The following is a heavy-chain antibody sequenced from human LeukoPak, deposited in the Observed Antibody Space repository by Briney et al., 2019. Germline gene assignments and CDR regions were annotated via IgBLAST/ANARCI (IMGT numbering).Heavy chain of an antibody. J-gene: IGHJ4*02. CDR3: ARDRNDYGDY. CDR1: GFTFSSYS. Sequence: PGGSLRLFCAASGFTFSSYSVNWVRQAPGKGLEWVSSISSSSSYIYYADSVKGRFTISRDNAKNSLYLQMNSLRAEDTAVYYCARDRNDYGDYWGQGTLVTVSS. V-gene: IGHV3-21*01. CDR2: ISSSSSYI.